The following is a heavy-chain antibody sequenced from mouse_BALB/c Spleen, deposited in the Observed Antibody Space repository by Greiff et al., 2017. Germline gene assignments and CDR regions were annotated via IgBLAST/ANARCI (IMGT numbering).Heavy chain of an antibody. V-gene: IGHV7-3*02. D-gene: IGHD1-1*01. CDR1: GFTFTDYY. CDR3: ARDYGSSYDGIAY. CDR2: IRNKANGYTT. J-gene: IGHJ3*01. Sequence: DVMLVESGGGLVQPGGSLRLSCATSGFTFTDYYMSWVRQSPGKALEWLGFIRNKANGYTTEYSASVMGRCTISRDNYHSILYLQMNTLRAEDSATYYGARDYGSSYDGIAYWGQGTLVTVSA.